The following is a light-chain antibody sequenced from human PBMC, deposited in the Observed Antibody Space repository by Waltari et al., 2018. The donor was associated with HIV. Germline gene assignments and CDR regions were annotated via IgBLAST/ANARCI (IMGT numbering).Light chain of an antibody. J-gene: IGKJ1*01. CDR1: QSVSSY. CDR2: DAS. Sequence: EIVLTQSPATLSLSPGERATLSRRASQSVSSYLAWYQQKPGQAPRLLIYDASNRATGIPARFRGSGSGTDFTLTISSLEPEDFAVYYCQQRSNSPRTFGQGTKVEFK. V-gene: IGKV3-11*01. CDR3: QQRSNSPRT.